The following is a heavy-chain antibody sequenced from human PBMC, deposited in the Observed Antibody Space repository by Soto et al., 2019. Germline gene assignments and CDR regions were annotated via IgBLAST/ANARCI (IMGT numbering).Heavy chain of an antibody. D-gene: IGHD4-17*01. CDR2: INPSGAST. V-gene: IGHV1-46*01. CDR3: ARDGDYEYYYYGMDV. Sequence: ASVPVSCKASGYTFTSYDVRWVRQAPGQGLEWMGIINPSGASTSYAQKFQGRVTMTRDTSTSTAYMELRSLRSDDTAVYYCARDGDYEYYYYGMDVWGQGTTVTVSS. CDR1: GYTFTSYD. J-gene: IGHJ6*02.